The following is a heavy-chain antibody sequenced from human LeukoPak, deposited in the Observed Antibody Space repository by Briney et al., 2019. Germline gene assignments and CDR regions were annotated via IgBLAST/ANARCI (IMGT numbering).Heavy chain of an antibody. CDR2: IRYDASNK. CDR1: GFTFSSYG. V-gene: IGHV3-30*02. D-gene: IGHD1-26*01. Sequence: GGSLRLSCAASGFTFSSYGMQWVRQAPGKGLEWVAFIRYDASNKYYVDSVQGRFTISRDNSKNTLDLQMNSLRPEDTAVHYCAKDVSPSGSYQAIDYWGQGTLVTVSS. J-gene: IGHJ4*02. CDR3: AKDVSPSGSYQAIDY.